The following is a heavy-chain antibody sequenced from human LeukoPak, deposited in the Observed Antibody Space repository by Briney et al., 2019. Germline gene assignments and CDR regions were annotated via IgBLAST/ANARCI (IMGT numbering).Heavy chain of an antibody. CDR3: ARSGYYYNWFDP. Sequence: ASVKVSCKASGYTFTSYGISWVRQAPGQGLERMGWISAYNGNTNFAQKLQGRITMTTDTSTSTAYMELRSLRSEDMAVYYCARSGYYYNWFDPWGQGTLVTVSS. V-gene: IGHV1-18*03. CDR2: ISAYNGNT. D-gene: IGHD3-3*01. J-gene: IGHJ5*02. CDR1: GYTFTSYG.